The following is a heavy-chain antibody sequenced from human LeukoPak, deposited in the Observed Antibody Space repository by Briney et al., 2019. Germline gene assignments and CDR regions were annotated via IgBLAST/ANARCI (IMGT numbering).Heavy chain of an antibody. J-gene: IGHJ4*02. V-gene: IGHV1-8*01. Sequence: ASVKVSCKASGYTFTSYDINWVRQATGQGLEWMGWMNPNSGNTGYAQKFQGRVTVTRNTSVSTAYMELSSLRSEDTAVYYCARGRIGGYSYGYDLDYWGQGTLVTVSS. D-gene: IGHD5-18*01. CDR1: GYTFTSYD. CDR2: MNPNSGNT. CDR3: ARGRIGGYSYGYDLDY.